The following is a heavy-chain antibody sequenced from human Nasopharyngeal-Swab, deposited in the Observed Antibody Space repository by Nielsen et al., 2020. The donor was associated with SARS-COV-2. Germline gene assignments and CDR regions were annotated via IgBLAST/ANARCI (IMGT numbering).Heavy chain of an antibody. J-gene: IGHJ6*02. D-gene: IGHD5-18*01. CDR2: IIPIFGTA. Sequence: WVRQAPGQGLGWMGGIIPIFGTANYAQKFQGRVTITADESTSTAYMELSSLRSEDTAVYYCARGGRTRIQLWQGPPYGMDVRGQGTTVTVSS. V-gene: IGHV1-69*01. CDR3: ARGGRTRIQLWQGPPYGMDV.